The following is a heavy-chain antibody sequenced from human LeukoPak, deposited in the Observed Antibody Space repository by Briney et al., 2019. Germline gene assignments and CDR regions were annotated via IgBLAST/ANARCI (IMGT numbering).Heavy chain of an antibody. V-gene: IGHV1-46*01. CDR1: GYIFTSFY. CDR2: INPSGGST. Sequence: ASVKVSCKASGYIFTSFYMHWVRQAPGQGLEWMGIINPSGGSTSYSQKFQGRVTMARDTSTSTVFMELSSLRSEDTAVYYCARDRDYYGSGSYGPVDYWGQGTLVTVSS. J-gene: IGHJ4*02. D-gene: IGHD3-10*01. CDR3: ARDRDYYGSGSYGPVDY.